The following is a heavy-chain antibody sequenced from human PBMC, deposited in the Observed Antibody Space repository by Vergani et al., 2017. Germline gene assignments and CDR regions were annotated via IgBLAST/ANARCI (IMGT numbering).Heavy chain of an antibody. Sequence: QVQLVQSGAEVKKPGASVKVSCKASGYTFTSYYMHWVRQAPGQGLEWMGIINPSGGSTSYAQKFQGRVTMTRDTSTSTVYMELSSMRSEDTAVYYCARGGSSSGGHYYYYGMDVWGQGTTVTVSS. CDR2: INPSGGST. V-gene: IGHV1-46*03. CDR3: ARGGSSSGGHYYYYGMDV. CDR1: GYTFTSYY. D-gene: IGHD6-6*01. J-gene: IGHJ6*02.